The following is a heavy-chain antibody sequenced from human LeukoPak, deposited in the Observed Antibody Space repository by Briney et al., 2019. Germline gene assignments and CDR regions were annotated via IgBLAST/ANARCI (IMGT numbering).Heavy chain of an antibody. V-gene: IGHV1-69*13. Sequence: GASVKVSCKASGGTFSSYAISWVRQAPGQGLEWMGGIIPIFGTANYAQKFQGRVTITADESTSTAYMELSSLRSEDTAVYYCARVGDYVWGSYRGEYYFDYWGQGTLVTVSS. CDR3: ARVGDYVWGSYRGEYYFDY. CDR1: GGTFSSYA. CDR2: IIPIFGTA. D-gene: IGHD3-16*02. J-gene: IGHJ4*02.